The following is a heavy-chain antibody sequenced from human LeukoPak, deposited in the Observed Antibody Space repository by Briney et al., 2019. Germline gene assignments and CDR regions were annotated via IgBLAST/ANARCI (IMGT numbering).Heavy chain of an antibody. V-gene: IGHV3-48*03. CDR1: GFTFSSYE. Sequence: RAGGSLRLSCAASGFTFSSYEMNWVRQAPGKGLEWVSYISSSGGTIYYADSVKGRFTISRDNAKNSLYLQMNSLRAEDTAVYYCARELMVRGIIHKNFDYWGQGTLVTVSS. CDR2: ISSSGGTI. CDR3: ARELMVRGIIHKNFDY. J-gene: IGHJ4*02. D-gene: IGHD3-10*01.